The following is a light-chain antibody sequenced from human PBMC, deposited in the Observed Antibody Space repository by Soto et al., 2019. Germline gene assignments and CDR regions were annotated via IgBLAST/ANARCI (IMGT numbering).Light chain of an antibody. V-gene: IGLV2-14*01. CDR3: SSYTSSSTYV. CDR1: SSDVGGYNY. Sequence: ALTQPASVSGSPGQSITISCTGTSSDVGGYNYVSWYQQHPGKAPKLMIYEVSNRPSGVSNRFSGSKSGNTASLTISGLQAEDEADYYCSSYTSSSTYVFGTGTKVTV. J-gene: IGLJ1*01. CDR2: EVS.